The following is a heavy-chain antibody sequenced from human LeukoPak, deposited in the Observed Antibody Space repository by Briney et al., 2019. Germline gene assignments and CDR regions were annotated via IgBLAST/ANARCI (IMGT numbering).Heavy chain of an antibody. CDR3: ARDGGNDYSNYDY. Sequence: GASVKVSCKASGYTFIRYYMHWVRQAPGQGLEWMGWINPNSGGTNYAQKFQGRVTMTRDTSISTAYMELSRLRSDDTAVYYCARDGGNDYSNYDYWGQGTLVTVSS. D-gene: IGHD4-11*01. CDR1: GYTFIRYY. J-gene: IGHJ4*02. CDR2: INPNSGGT. V-gene: IGHV1-2*02.